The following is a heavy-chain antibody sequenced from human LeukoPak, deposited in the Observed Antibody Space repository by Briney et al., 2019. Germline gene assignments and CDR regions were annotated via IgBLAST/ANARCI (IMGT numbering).Heavy chain of an antibody. D-gene: IGHD6-19*01. CDR3: ARDASISAWSYFDY. V-gene: IGHV4-31*03. CDR1: GDSISGGRHY. Sequence: SETLSLTCTVSGDSISGGRHYWSWIRQQLGKGLEWIGYIHYTGSTQNNPSLKSRVTLSVDTSKNQFSLKLSSVTAADTAVYYCARDASISAWSYFDYWGQGTLVTVSS. CDR2: IHYTGST. J-gene: IGHJ4*02.